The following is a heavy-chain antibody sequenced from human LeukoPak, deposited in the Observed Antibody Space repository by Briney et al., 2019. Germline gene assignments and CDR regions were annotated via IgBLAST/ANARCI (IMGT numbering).Heavy chain of an antibody. CDR2: ISSSGSTK. CDR3: ARVVPCSSSSCYSLHYYMDV. D-gene: IGHD2-15*01. J-gene: IGHJ6*03. CDR1: GFTFSDYY. V-gene: IGHV3-11*04. Sequence: PGGSLRLSCAASGFTFSDYYMSWIRQAPGKGLEWISYISSSGSTKYYADSVKGRFTISRDNAKTSLYLQMSRLRAADTAIYYCARVVPCSSSSCYSLHYYMDVWGKGTTVTVSS.